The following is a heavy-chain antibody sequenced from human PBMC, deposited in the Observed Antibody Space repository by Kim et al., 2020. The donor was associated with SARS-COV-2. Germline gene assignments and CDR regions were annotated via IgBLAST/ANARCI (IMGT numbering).Heavy chain of an antibody. Sequence: GGSLRLSCPASGFTFSSYAMSWVRQAPGKGLEWVSAISGSGGSTYYADSVKGRFTISRDNSKNTLYLQMNSLRAEDTAVYYCAKSPLRIAVAYYFDYWGQGTLVTVSS. V-gene: IGHV3-23*01. J-gene: IGHJ4*02. D-gene: IGHD6-19*01. CDR2: ISGSGGST. CDR3: AKSPLRIAVAYYFDY. CDR1: GFTFSSYA.